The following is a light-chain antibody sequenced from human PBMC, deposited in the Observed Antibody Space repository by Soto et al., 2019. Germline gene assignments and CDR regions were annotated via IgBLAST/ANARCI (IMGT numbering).Light chain of an antibody. CDR1: QSIYSY. CDR3: QQYGSSPPLT. V-gene: IGKV1-39*01. Sequence: DIQMTQSPSSLSASVGDRVTFTCRASQSIYSYVNWFQQKPGKAPNLLIYAASNLQSGVPDRFSGSGSGTDFTLTISRLEPEDFAVYYCQQYGSSPPLTFGGGTKVDI. CDR2: AAS. J-gene: IGKJ4*01.